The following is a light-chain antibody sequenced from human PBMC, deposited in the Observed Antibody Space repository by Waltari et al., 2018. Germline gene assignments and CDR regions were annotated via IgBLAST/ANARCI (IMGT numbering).Light chain of an antibody. Sequence: DIQMTKSPSSLSASVGDRVTITCRARENVNNYLNWYQQKPGKAPKLLIYKASTLQSGVPSRFSGSGSGTDYTFTISSLQSEDVATYYCQHNYGTPYSFGQGTKVEIK. V-gene: IGKV1-39*01. J-gene: IGKJ2*03. CDR1: ENVNNY. CDR2: KAS. CDR3: QHNYGTPYS.